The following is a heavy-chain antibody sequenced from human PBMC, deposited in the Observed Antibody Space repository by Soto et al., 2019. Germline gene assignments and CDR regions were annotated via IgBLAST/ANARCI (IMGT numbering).Heavy chain of an antibody. J-gene: IGHJ6*02. Sequence: GGSLRLSCAASGFIFSSYAMHWVRQAPGKGLEWVAVTSSDGNHKYYADSVKSRFTISRANSQNTLYLQMNSLRAEDTAVYYCARAYSTRLYDYYYYGMDVWGQGTTVTVSS. CDR3: ARAYSTRLYDYYYYGMDV. D-gene: IGHD5-12*01. CDR1: GFIFSSYA. V-gene: IGHV3-30-3*01. CDR2: TSSDGNHK.